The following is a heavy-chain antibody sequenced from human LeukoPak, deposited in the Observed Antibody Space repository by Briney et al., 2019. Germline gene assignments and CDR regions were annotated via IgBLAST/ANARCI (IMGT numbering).Heavy chain of an antibody. J-gene: IGHJ4*02. V-gene: IGHV3-9*03. D-gene: IGHD6-19*01. CDR3: AKAYSSGCYGYFDY. CDR2: ISWNSGSI. Sequence: PGRSLRLSCAASGFTFDDYAMHWVRQAPGKGLEWVSGISWNSGSIGYADSVKGRFTISRDNAKNSLYLQMNSLRAEDMALYYCAKAYSSGCYGYFDYWGQGTLVTVSS. CDR1: GFTFDDYA.